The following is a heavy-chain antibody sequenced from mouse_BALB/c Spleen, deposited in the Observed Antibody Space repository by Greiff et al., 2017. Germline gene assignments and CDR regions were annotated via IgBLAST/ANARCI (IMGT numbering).Heavy chain of an antibody. J-gene: IGHJ4*01. Sequence: EVQLQQSGAELVKPGASVTLSCTASGFNIKDTYMHWVKQRPEQGLEWIGRIDPANGNTKYDPKFQGKATITADTSSNTAYLQLSSLTSEDTAVYYCAPDDGYYYAMDYWGRGTSVTVSS. V-gene: IGHV14-3*02. CDR3: APDDGYYYAMDY. CDR1: GFNIKDTY. CDR2: IDPANGNT. D-gene: IGHD1-2*01.